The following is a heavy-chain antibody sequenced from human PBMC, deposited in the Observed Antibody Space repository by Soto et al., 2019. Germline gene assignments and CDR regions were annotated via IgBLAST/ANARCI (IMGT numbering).Heavy chain of an antibody. CDR3: AKEEYRGSSFDH. V-gene: IGHV3-30*18. CDR1: GFTFSRYG. Sequence: QVQLVESGGGVVQPGRSLRLSCAASGFTFSRYGMHWVRQAPGKGLEWVARISHDGNNRFYADSMKGRFTISRDNSKDTLYLQENSLRPEDTAVFYCAKEEYRGSSFDHWGQGALVTVSS. CDR2: ISHDGNNR. D-gene: IGHD1-26*01. J-gene: IGHJ4*02.